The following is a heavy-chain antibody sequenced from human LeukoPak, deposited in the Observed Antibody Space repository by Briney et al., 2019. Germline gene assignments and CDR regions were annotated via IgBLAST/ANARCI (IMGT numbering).Heavy chain of an antibody. Sequence: AASVKVSCKASGGTFSSYAISWVRQAPGQGLEWMGRIIPIFGIANYAQKFQGRVTITADKSTSTAYMELSSLRSEDTAVYYCARGGSGSYYTSFDYWGQGTLVTVSS. D-gene: IGHD3-10*01. V-gene: IGHV1-69*04. CDR3: ARGGSGSYYTSFDY. CDR1: GGTFSSYA. CDR2: IIPIFGIA. J-gene: IGHJ4*02.